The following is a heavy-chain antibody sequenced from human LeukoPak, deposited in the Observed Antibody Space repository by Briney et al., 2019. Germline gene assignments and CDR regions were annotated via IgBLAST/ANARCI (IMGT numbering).Heavy chain of an antibody. V-gene: IGHV1-69*05. J-gene: IGHJ4*02. CDR2: IIPIFGTA. CDR3: ARDGGWFGELLPYYFDY. D-gene: IGHD3-10*01. CDR1: GGTFSSYA. Sequence: ASVKVSCKASGGTFSSYAISWVRQAPGQGLEWMGGIIPIFGTANYAQKLQGRVTMTTDTSTSTAYMELRSLRSDDTAVYYCARDGGWFGELLPYYFDYWGQGTLVTVSS.